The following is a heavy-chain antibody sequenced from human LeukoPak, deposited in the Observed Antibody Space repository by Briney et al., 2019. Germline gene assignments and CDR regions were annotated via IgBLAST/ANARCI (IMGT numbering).Heavy chain of an antibody. CDR1: GFTFSSYW. V-gene: IGHV3-7*03. J-gene: IGHJ4*02. CDR2: LKHDGSEE. CDR3: ARGRYSGTTYYFDY. D-gene: IGHD5-12*01. Sequence: TGGSLRVSCAASGFTFSSYWMSWVRQAPGKGLEWVANLKHDGSEENYVDSVKGRFTISRDNAKNSLYLQMNSLRAEDTAMYYCARGRYSGTTYYFDYWGQGTLVTVSP.